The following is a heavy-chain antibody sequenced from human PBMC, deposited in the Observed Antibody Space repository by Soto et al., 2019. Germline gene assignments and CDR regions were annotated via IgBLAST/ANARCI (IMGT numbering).Heavy chain of an antibody. D-gene: IGHD1-26*01. J-gene: IGHJ4*02. CDR1: GFTFSDYY. CDR2: ISSSSST. V-gene: IGHV3-11*06. CDR3: ARGGWGADY. Sequence: QVQVVESGGGLVKPGGSLRLYCAASGFTFSDYYMSWIRQAPGKGLEWVSYISSSSSTNYADSVKGRFTISRDNAKNTLYLQMNSLRAEDTAVYYCARGGWGADYLGQGTLVTVSS.